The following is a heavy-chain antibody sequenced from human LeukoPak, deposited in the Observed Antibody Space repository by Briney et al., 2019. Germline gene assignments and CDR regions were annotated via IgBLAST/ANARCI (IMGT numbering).Heavy chain of an antibody. V-gene: IGHV3-33*01. Sequence: PGGSLRLSCAASRFTFSSYGMHWVRQAPGKGLEGVAVIWYDGSNKYYADSVKGRFTISRDNSRNTLYLQMNSLRAEDTVVYYCARDPMNHYDILTGYSYPPDYWGQGTLVTVSS. J-gene: IGHJ4*02. CDR1: RFTFSSYG. D-gene: IGHD3-9*01. CDR3: ARDPMNHYDILTGYSYPPDY. CDR2: IWYDGSNK.